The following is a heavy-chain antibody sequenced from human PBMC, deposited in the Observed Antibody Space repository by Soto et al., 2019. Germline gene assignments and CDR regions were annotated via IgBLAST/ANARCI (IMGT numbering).Heavy chain of an antibody. CDR2: ITGSGGGT. CDR3: AKGCLTVAGPSCS. D-gene: IGHD6-19*01. CDR1: GFTFTTYA. J-gene: IGHJ4*02. V-gene: IGHV3-23*01. Sequence: EVQLLESGGGLVQPGGSLRLSCAASGFTFTTYAMSWVRQAPGKGLEWVSSITGSGGGTYYADSVKGRFIISRDNSKNTLYLQMNSLRAEDTALYYCAKGCLTVAGPSCSWGQGALVTVSS.